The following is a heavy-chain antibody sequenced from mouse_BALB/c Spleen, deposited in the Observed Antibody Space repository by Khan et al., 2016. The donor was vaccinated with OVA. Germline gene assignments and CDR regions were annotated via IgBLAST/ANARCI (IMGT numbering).Heavy chain of an antibody. CDR2: VSTGGGYT. CDR3: ARLAYYYDSEGFAY. Sequence: EVQLQESGGDLVKPGGSLKLSCAASGFTFSTYGMSWVRRTPDKRLEWVATVSTGGGYTYYPDSVKGRFTISRDNAKNTLYLQMSSLKSEDTAMFYCARLAYYYDSEGFAYWGQGTLVTVSA. CDR1: GFTFSTYG. D-gene: IGHD1-1*01. V-gene: IGHV5-6*01. J-gene: IGHJ3*01.